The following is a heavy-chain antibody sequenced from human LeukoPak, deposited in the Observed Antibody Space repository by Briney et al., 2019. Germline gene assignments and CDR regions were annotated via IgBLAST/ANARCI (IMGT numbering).Heavy chain of an antibody. D-gene: IGHD4-11*01. J-gene: IGHJ4*02. CDR1: GFTFSSYG. CDR3: AKSKALTTLHY. Sequence: PGRSLRLSCAASGFTFSSYGMHWARQAPGKGLEWVAVISYDGSNKYYADSVKGRFTISRDNSKNTLYLQMNSLRAEDTAVYYCAKSKALTTLHYWGQGTLVTVSS. V-gene: IGHV3-30*18. CDR2: ISYDGSNK.